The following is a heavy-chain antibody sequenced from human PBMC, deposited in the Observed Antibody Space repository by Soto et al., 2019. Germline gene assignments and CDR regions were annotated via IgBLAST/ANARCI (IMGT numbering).Heavy chain of an antibody. J-gene: IGHJ1*01. CDR2: IYSGGST. Sequence: EVQLVESGGGLIQPGGSLRLSCAASGFTVSSNYMSWVRQAPGKGLEWVSVIYSGGSTYYADSVKGRFTISRDNSKDTMYLQMNSLRAEDTALYDCVRDRVESGYPEYFQHWGQGTLVTVSS. V-gene: IGHV3-53*01. CDR3: VRDRVESGYPEYFQH. D-gene: IGHD3-22*01. CDR1: GFTVSSNY.